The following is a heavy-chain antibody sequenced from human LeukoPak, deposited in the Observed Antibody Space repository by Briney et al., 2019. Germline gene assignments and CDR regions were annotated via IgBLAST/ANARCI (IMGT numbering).Heavy chain of an antibody. CDR2: IYSGGST. CDR1: GFTVSSNY. CDR3: ARGFLAVANNWFDP. V-gene: IGHV3-66*01. Sequence: GGSLRLSCAASGFTVSSNYMSWVRQAPGKGLEWVSVIYSGGSTYYADSVKGRFTISRDNSKNTLYLQMNSLRAEDTAVYYCARGFLAVANNWFDPWGQGTLVTVSS. D-gene: IGHD6-19*01. J-gene: IGHJ5*02.